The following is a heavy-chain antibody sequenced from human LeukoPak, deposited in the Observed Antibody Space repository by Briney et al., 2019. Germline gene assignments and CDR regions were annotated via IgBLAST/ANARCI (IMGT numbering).Heavy chain of an antibody. D-gene: IGHD4-17*01. Sequence: SETLSLTCTVSGGSMNNYYWSWIRQAPGKGLEWIGYISDSGGTNYNPSLRSRVTISVDTSKNQFSLKLSSVTAADTALYYCARYDYGDCWFDPWGQGTLVTVSS. CDR3: ARYDYGDCWFDP. J-gene: IGHJ5*02. CDR2: ISDSGGT. V-gene: IGHV4-59*01. CDR1: GGSMNNYY.